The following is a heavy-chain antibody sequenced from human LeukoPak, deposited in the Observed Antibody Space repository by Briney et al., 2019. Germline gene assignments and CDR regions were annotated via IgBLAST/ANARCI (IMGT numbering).Heavy chain of an antibody. CDR2: IRGSSGST. J-gene: IGHJ5*02. Sequence: GGSLRLSCAPSVFTSSSYAMSWVRQAPGKGLEWVSAIRGSSGSTYYADSVKGRFTISRDNAKNSLYLQMNSLRAEDTAVYYCARDATYYYDSSGCGAWGQGTLVTVSS. CDR1: VFTSSSYA. V-gene: IGHV3-23*01. D-gene: IGHD3-22*01. CDR3: ARDATYYYDSSGCGA.